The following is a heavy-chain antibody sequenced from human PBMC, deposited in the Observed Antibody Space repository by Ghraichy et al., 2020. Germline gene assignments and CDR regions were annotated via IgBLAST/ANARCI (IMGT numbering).Heavy chain of an antibody. CDR2: INQDGTNR. J-gene: IGHJ3*02. V-gene: IGHV3-7*01. Sequence: GESLNISCVASGFTFSTYWMTWVRQAPGKGLEWVANINQDGTNRQYVDSVRGRFTISRDNAKNSLYLQMNSLRVEDTAVEFWVRPPNRALDIWGQGTMVTVSS. CDR1: GFTFSTYW. D-gene: IGHD2/OR15-2a*01. CDR3: VRPPNRALDI.